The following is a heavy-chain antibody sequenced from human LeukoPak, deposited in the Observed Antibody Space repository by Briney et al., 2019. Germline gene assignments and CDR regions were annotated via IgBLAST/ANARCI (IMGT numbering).Heavy chain of an antibody. CDR1: GDSISSSNW. CDR3: ARAGLRWSFLFDY. J-gene: IGHJ4*02. V-gene: IGHV4-4*02. Sequence: SSETLSLTCTVSGDSISSSNWWSWVRQPPGKGLEWIGEISHSGSPNSNPSLKSRVTISLDKSKNQFSLKLSSVTAADTAVYYCARAGLRWSFLFDYWGQGTLVTVSS. D-gene: IGHD4-23*01. CDR2: ISHSGSP.